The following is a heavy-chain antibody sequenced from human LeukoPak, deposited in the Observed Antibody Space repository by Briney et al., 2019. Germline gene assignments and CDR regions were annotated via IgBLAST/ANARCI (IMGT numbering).Heavy chain of an antibody. V-gene: IGHV4-31*03. CDR3: ARDMGDSEAY. D-gene: IGHD1-26*01. J-gene: IGHJ4*02. CDR1: GGSISSGNFY. Sequence: SETLSLTCTVSGGSISSGNFYWSWIRQHRGKGLEWIEYIYYSGSAYYNPPLESRVTISIDTSKNKFSLKLRSMTAADTAVYYCARDMGDSEAYWGQGTLVTVSS. CDR2: IYYSGSA.